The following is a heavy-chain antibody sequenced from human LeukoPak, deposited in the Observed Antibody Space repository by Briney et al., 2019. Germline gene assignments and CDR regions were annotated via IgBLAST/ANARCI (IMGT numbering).Heavy chain of an antibody. CDR2: ISSSSSTI. V-gene: IGHV3-48*04. CDR3: ARSGYCSGGSCYYAFDI. J-gene: IGHJ3*02. Sequence: GGSLRLSCAASGFTFSSYSMNWVRQAPGKGLEWVSYISSSSSTIYYADSVKGRFTISRDNAKNSLYLQMNSLRAEDTAVYYCARSGYCSGGSCYYAFDIWGQGTMVTVSS. D-gene: IGHD2-15*01. CDR1: GFTFSSYS.